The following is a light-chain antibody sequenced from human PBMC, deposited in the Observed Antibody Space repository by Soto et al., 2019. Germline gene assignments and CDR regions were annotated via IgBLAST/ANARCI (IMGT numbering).Light chain of an antibody. V-gene: IGLV1-40*01. CDR2: GNS. J-gene: IGLJ2*01. Sequence: QSVLTQPPSVSGAPGQRVTISCTGSRSNIGAGYDVHWYQQIPGAAPKLLIYGNSNRPSGVPDRFSGSKSGTSASLAITGLQGEDEADYYYQSYDASLSGDVVFGGGTKLTVL. CDR1: RSNIGAGYD. CDR3: QSYDASLSGDVV.